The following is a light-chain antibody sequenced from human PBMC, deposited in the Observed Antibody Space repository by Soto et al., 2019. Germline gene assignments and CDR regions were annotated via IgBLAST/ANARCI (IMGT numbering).Light chain of an antibody. Sequence: QSVLTQPPSVSGSPGQSVTISCAGTSSDFSSYNRVSWYQQHPGKAPKLMIYEVSDRPSGISSRFSGSKSGNTASLTISGLQTEDEADYYCCLYIGATTYVFGTGIKVP. J-gene: IGLJ1*01. V-gene: IGLV2-18*01. CDR3: CLYIGATTYV. CDR1: SSDFSSYNR. CDR2: EVS.